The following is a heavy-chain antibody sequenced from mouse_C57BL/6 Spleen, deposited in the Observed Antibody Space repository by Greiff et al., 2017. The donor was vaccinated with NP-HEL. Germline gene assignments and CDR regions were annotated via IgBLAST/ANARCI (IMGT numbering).Heavy chain of an antibody. Sequence: VQLVESGPELVKPGASVKLSCKASGYTFTSYDINWVKQRPGQGLEWIGWIYPRDGSNKYNEKFKGKATLTVDTSSSTAYMELHSLTSEDSAVYFCARENDKYYFDYWGQGTTLTVSS. V-gene: IGHV1-85*01. CDR3: ARENDKYYFDY. CDR1: GYTFTSYD. CDR2: IYPRDGSN. J-gene: IGHJ2*01. D-gene: IGHD2-3*01.